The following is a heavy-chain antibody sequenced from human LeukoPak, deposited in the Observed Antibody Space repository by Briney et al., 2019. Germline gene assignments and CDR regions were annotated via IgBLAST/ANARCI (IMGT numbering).Heavy chain of an antibody. D-gene: IGHD1-1*01. CDR2: ISAYNGNT. CDR3: AIIPGYNWNDGLRDY. Sequence: ASVKVSCTASGYIFTSYGINWLRQAPGQGLEWMGWISAYNGNTNYAQKLQGRVTMTTDTSTNTAYMELRSLRSDDTAVYYCAIIPGYNWNDGLRDYWGQGTLVTVSS. V-gene: IGHV1-18*01. CDR1: GYIFTSYG. J-gene: IGHJ4*02.